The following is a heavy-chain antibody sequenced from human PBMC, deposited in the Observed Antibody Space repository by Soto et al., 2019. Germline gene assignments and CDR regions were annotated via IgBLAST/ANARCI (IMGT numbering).Heavy chain of an antibody. CDR2: ISPYNGNT. CDR3: ARDKDSTTVVNEMAYYYGMDV. V-gene: IGHV1-18*01. J-gene: IGHJ6*02. Sequence: GASVKVSCKASGHTFSTYGINWVRQAPGQGLEWMGWISPYNGNTNYAQKFQGRVTITADESTSTAYMELSSLRSEDTAVYYCARDKDSTTVVNEMAYYYGMDVWGQGTTVTVSS. D-gene: IGHD4-17*01. CDR1: GHTFSTYG.